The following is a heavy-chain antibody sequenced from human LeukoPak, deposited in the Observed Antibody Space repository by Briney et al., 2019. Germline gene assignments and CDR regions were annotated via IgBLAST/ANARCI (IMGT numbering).Heavy chain of an antibody. V-gene: IGHV1-69*05. D-gene: IGHD5-18*01. J-gene: IGHJ3*02. CDR3: ARGMAAITRNSPTYDAFDI. Sequence: SVKVSCKASGGTFSSYAISWVRQAPGQGLEWMGGIIPIFGTANYAQKFQGRVTITTDESTSTAYMELSSLRSEDTAVYYCARGMAAITRNSPTYDAFDIWGQGTMVTVSS. CDR1: GGTFSSYA. CDR2: IIPIFGTA.